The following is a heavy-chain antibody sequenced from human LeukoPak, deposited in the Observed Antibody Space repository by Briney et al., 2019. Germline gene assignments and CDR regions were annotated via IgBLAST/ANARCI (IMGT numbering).Heavy chain of an antibody. CDR1: GGSISSGSDY. V-gene: IGHV4-61*02. CDR3: ARQPHYDFWSGYSHDAFDI. D-gene: IGHD3-3*01. CDR2: IYTSGST. J-gene: IGHJ3*02. Sequence: RASQTLSLTCTLSGGSISSGSDYWSWIRQPAGKGLEWIGRIYTSGSTNYNPSLKSRVTISVDTSKNQFSLKLSSVTAADTAVYYCARQPHYDFWSGYSHDAFDIWGQGTMVTVSS.